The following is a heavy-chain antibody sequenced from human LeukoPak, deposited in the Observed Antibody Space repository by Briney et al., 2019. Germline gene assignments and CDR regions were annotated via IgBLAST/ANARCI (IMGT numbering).Heavy chain of an antibody. D-gene: IGHD3-16*01. Sequence: GGSLRLSCAASGFTFSSYSVNWVRQAPGKGLEWVSSISSSSSYIYYADSVKGRFTISRDNSKNTLYLQMKSLRAEDTAVYYCAKGGAHYYYYYMDVWGKGTTVTVSS. CDR1: GFTFSSYS. V-gene: IGHV3-21*04. J-gene: IGHJ6*03. CDR2: ISSSSSYI. CDR3: AKGGAHYYYYYMDV.